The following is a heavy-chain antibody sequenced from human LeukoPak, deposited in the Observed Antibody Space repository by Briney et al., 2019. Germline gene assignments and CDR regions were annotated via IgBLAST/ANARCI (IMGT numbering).Heavy chain of an antibody. CDR3: AKDWSLHYDFWSGII. Sequence: GGSLRLSCAASEFTFSNYAMTWVRQAPGKGLEWVSDISDTGGSTYYADSVKGRFTISRDNSKNTLHLQMNSLRAEDTAVYYCAKDWSLHYDFWSGIIWGQGTMVAVSS. D-gene: IGHD3-3*01. V-gene: IGHV3-23*01. CDR2: ISDTGGST. CDR1: EFTFSNYA. J-gene: IGHJ3*02.